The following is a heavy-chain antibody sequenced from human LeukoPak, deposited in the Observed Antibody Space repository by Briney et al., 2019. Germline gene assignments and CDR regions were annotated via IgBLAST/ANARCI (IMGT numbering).Heavy chain of an antibody. D-gene: IGHD3-9*01. J-gene: IGHJ6*02. CDR1: GFTFSSYG. V-gene: IGHV3-33*01. CDR2: IWYDGSNK. CDR3: ARGILTILQYGMDV. Sequence: PGGSLRLSCAASGFTFSSYGMHWVRQAPGKGLEWVAVIWYDGSNKYYADSVKGRFTISRDNSKNTLYLQMNSLRAEDTAVYYCARGILTILQYGMDVWGQGTTVTVSS.